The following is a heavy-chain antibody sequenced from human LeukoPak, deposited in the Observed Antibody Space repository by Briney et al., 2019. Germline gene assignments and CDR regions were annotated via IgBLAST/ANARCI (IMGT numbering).Heavy chain of an antibody. V-gene: IGHV3-23*01. J-gene: IGHJ4*02. D-gene: IGHD5-24*01. CDR1: GFTFSSYA. CDR3: AKRDGYNSNPLKD. CDR2: ISGSGSST. Sequence: GGSLRLSYAASGFTFSSYAMSWVRQAPGKGLEWVSAISGSGSSTYYAGSVKGRFTISRDNSKNTLYLQMNSLRAEDTALYYCAKRDGYNSNPLKDWGQGTLVTVSS.